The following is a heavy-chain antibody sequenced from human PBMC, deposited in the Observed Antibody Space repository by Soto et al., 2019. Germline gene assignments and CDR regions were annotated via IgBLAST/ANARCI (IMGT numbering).Heavy chain of an antibody. Sequence: PGGSLRLSCAASGFTFSSYGMHWVRQAPGKGLEWVAVISYDGSNKYYADSVKGRFTISRDNSKNTLYLQMNSLRAEDTAVYYCVYTAMVDPLFDYWGQGTLVTVSS. V-gene: IGHV3-30*03. CDR1: GFTFSSYG. CDR2: ISYDGSNK. D-gene: IGHD5-18*01. J-gene: IGHJ4*02. CDR3: VYTAMVDPLFDY.